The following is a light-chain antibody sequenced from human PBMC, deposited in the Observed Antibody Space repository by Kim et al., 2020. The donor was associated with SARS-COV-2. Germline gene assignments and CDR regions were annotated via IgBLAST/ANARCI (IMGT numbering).Light chain of an antibody. J-gene: IGKJ1*01. V-gene: IGKV1-6*01. CDR3: LQDYTYPRT. CDR1: HAIRND. Sequence: AVVGDRVTITCRASHAIRNDLGWYQQTPGKAPNFLIYAASNLQSGVPSRFSGSGSGTDFTLTISSLQPEDFATYYCLQDYTYPRTFGQGTKVDIK. CDR2: AAS.